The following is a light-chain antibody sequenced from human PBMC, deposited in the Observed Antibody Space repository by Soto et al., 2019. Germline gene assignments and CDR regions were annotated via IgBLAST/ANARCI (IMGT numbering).Light chain of an antibody. V-gene: IGKV1-39*01. Sequence: DIQMTQSPSSLSSSVGDRDTITCRASQSISSYLNWYQQKPGKAPKLLIYAAISLQSGGPSRFSGSGSGTDFTLTISSLQPEDFATYYCHQSYSTLSRTFGGGTKVDIK. CDR1: QSISSY. CDR2: AAI. CDR3: HQSYSTLSRT. J-gene: IGKJ4*01.